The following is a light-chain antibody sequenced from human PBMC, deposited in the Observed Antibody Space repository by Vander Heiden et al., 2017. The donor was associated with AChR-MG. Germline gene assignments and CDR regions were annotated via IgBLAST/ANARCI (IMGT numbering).Light chain of an antibody. CDR3: QQSYTSPYG. V-gene: IGKV1-39*01. CDR2: DMS. CDR1: QSISHY. Sequence: DTQMTQSPSSISPSVGARVTITCRASQSISHYLNWYRQRPGETPDLLIYDMSTLQTGVPSRFSGSGSGTDFTLTISSLQPEDFATYYCQQSYTSPYGFGPGTKVDLK. J-gene: IGKJ3*01.